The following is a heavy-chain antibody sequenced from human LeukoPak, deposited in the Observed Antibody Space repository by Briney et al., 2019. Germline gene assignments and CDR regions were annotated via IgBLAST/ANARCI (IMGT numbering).Heavy chain of an antibody. CDR3: ARLKCISTTCPSRYVMDV. V-gene: IGHV4-59*01. CDR2: IYYSGST. J-gene: IGHJ6*02. Sequence: SETLSLTCSVSGGSISSYYWSWIRQPPGKGLEYIGYIYYSGSTNYNPSLKSRVTISVDTSKDQFSLNLTSVTAADAAVYYCARLKCISTTCPSRYVMDVWGQGTTVTVSS. D-gene: IGHD2-2*01. CDR1: GGSISSYY.